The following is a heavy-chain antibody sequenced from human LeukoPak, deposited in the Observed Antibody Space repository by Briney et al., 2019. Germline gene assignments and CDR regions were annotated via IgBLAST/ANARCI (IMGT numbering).Heavy chain of an antibody. V-gene: IGHV3-9*01. D-gene: IGHD3-22*01. CDR1: GFTFDDYA. J-gene: IGHJ4*02. Sequence: PGRSLRLSCAASGFTFDDYAMHWVRQAPGKGLEWVSGISWNSGSIGYADSVKGRFTISRDNAKNSLYLQMNSQRAEDTALYYCARGGHYYDSSGYLHFDYWGQGTLVTVSS. CDR2: ISWNSGSI. CDR3: ARGGHYYDSSGYLHFDY.